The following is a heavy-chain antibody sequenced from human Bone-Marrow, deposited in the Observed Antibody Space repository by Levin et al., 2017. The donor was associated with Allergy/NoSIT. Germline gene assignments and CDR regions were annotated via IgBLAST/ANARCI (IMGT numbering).Heavy chain of an antibody. D-gene: IGHD3-16*02. CDR2: IIPIFGTA. CDR1: GGTFSSYA. Sequence: ASVKVSCKASGGTFSSYAISWVRQAPGQGLEWMGGIIPIFGTANYAQKFQGRVTITADESTSTAYMELSSLRSEDTAVYYCARDHRNYDYVWGSYRYEPDAFDIWGQGTMVTVSS. CDR3: ARDHRNYDYVWGSYRYEPDAFDI. J-gene: IGHJ3*02. V-gene: IGHV1-69*13.